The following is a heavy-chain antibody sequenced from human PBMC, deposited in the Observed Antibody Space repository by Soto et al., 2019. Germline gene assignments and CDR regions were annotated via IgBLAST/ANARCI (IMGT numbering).Heavy chain of an antibody. CDR3: ARALGEPYGGNHYYYGMDV. CDR1: GGTFSSYT. D-gene: IGHD4-17*01. Sequence: QVQLVQSGAEVKKPGSSVKVSCKASGGTFSSYTISWVRQAPGQGLEWMGRIIPILGIANYAQKFQGRVTITADKSTSTAYMELSSLRSEDTAVYYCARALGEPYGGNHYYYGMDVWGQGTTVTVSS. CDR2: IIPILGIA. V-gene: IGHV1-69*02. J-gene: IGHJ6*02.